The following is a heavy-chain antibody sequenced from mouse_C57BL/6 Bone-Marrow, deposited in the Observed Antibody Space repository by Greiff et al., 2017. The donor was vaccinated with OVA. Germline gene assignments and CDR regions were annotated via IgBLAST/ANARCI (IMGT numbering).Heavy chain of an antibody. Sequence: VQLQQSGPELVKPGDSVKISCKASGYSFTGYFMNWVMQSHGKSLEWIGRINPYNGDTFYNQKFKGKATLTVDKSSSTAHMELRSLTSEDSAVYYCARAPYDGYYAWYFDVWGTETTVTVSS. CDR3: ARAPYDGYYAWYFDV. CDR2: INPYNGDT. CDR1: GYSFTGYF. V-gene: IGHV1-20*01. J-gene: IGHJ1*03. D-gene: IGHD2-3*01.